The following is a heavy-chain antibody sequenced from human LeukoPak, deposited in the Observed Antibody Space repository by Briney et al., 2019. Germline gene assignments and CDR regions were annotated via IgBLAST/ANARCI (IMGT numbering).Heavy chain of an antibody. CDR2: IYYSGST. J-gene: IGHJ4*02. V-gene: IGHV4-39*01. D-gene: IGHD3-16*02. Sequence: PSETLSLTCTVSGDSISRDNYYWGWIRQPPGKGLEWIGSIYYSGSTYYNPSLKSRVSISVDPSKSQFSLKLTSVTAADTAVYYCATHPLLDYWGQGSLVTVSS. CDR3: ATHPLLDY. CDR1: GDSISRDNYY.